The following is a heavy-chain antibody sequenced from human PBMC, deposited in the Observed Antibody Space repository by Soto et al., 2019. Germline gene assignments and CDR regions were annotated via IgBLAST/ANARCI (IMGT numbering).Heavy chain of an antibody. CDR3: ARGRDGHNSYNFDH. CDR2: FIPVIDTA. CDR1: GVSFSNFA. Sequence: EASVKVSCKASGVSFSNFAMSWLRQAPGQGLEWIGSFIPVIDTAKYAQKLQGRVTITADESTRTAYMELTSLRSEDTAVYYCARGRDGHNSYNFDHWGQGTLVTVSS. V-gene: IGHV1-69*11. D-gene: IGHD1-1*01. J-gene: IGHJ5*02.